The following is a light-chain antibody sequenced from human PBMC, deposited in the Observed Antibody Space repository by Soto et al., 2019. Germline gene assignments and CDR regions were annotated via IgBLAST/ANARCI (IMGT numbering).Light chain of an antibody. V-gene: IGLV2-8*01. CDR2: EVS. Sequence: QSVLTQPPSASGSPGQSVTISCTGTSSDVGGYNYVSWYQQHPGKAPKLMIYEVSKRPSGVPDRFSGSKSGNTASLTVSGLQAEDEADYYYSSYAGSNSLVFGTGTKLTVL. CDR3: SSYAGSNSLV. CDR1: SSDVGGYNY. J-gene: IGLJ1*01.